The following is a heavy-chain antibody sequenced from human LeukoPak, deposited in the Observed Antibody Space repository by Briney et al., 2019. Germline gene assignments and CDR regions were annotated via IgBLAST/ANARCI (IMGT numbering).Heavy chain of an antibody. D-gene: IGHD4-11*01. CDR3: ARGQRRKMTTVTPVDYYYYMDV. Sequence: GASVKVSCKASGYTFTSYDINWVRQATGQGLEWMGWMNPNSGNTGYAQKFQGRVTMTRNTSISTAYMELSSLRSEDTAVYYCARGQRRKMTTVTPVDYYYYMDVWGKGTTVTVSS. J-gene: IGHJ6*03. CDR1: GYTFTSYD. V-gene: IGHV1-8*01. CDR2: MNPNSGNT.